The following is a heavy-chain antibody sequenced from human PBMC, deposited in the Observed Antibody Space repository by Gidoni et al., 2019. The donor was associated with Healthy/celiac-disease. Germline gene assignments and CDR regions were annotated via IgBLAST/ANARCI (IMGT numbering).Heavy chain of an antibody. D-gene: IGHD3-22*01. V-gene: IGHV4-61*02. Sequence: QVQLQESGPGLVKPSQTLSLTCTVSGDSISSGSYYWGWIRQPAGKGLELIGRIYTSGNTNYNPSLKSRVTISVDTSKNQFSLKLSSVTAADTAVYYCARDGYYDSSGYLPLVLDYWGQGTLVTVSS. CDR1: GDSISSGSYY. CDR2: IYTSGNT. CDR3: ARDGYYDSSGYLPLVLDY. J-gene: IGHJ4*02.